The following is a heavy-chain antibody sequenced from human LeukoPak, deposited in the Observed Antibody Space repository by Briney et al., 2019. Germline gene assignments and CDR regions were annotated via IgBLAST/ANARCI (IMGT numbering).Heavy chain of an antibody. CDR1: GYTFTSYG. CDR2: ISAYNGNT. D-gene: IGHD3-22*01. V-gene: IGHV1-18*01. Sequence: ATVKVSRKASGYTFTSYGISWVRQAPGQGLEWMGWISAYNGNTNYAQKLQGRVTMTTDTSTSTAFMELRSLRSDDTAVYYCARDPKTSKYYYDSSGYYDDYWGQGTLVTVSS. J-gene: IGHJ4*02. CDR3: ARDPKTSKYYYDSSGYYDDY.